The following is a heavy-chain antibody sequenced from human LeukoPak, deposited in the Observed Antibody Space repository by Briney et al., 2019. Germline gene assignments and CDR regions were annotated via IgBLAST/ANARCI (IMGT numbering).Heavy chain of an antibody. CDR1: GYTFTSYA. D-gene: IGHD3-22*01. CDR2: INTNTGNP. J-gene: IGHJ4*02. Sequence: ASVKVSCKASGYTFTSYAMNWVRQAPGQGLEWMGWINTNTGNPTYAQGFTGRFVFSLDTSVSTAYLQISSLKAEDTAVYYCATFPYYDSSGYGEHNDYWGQGTLVTVSS. CDR3: ATFPYYDSSGYGEHNDY. V-gene: IGHV7-4-1*02.